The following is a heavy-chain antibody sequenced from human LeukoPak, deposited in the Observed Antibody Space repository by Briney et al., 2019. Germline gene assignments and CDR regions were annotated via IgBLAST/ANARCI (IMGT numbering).Heavy chain of an antibody. Sequence: GGSLRLSCAASGFTFSSYAMSWVRQAPGKGLEWVSSISSSSSYIYYADSVKGRFTISRDNAKNSLYLQMNSLRAEDTAVYYCASVYSSGPHGIDYWGQGTLVTVSS. CDR2: ISSSSSYI. V-gene: IGHV3-21*01. D-gene: IGHD6-19*01. J-gene: IGHJ4*02. CDR3: ASVYSSGPHGIDY. CDR1: GFTFSSYA.